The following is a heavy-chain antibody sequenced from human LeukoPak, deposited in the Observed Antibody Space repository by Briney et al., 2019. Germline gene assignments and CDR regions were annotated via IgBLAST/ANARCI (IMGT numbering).Heavy chain of an antibody. CDR1: GFTFSSYE. J-gene: IGHJ4*02. D-gene: IGHD6-13*01. CDR3: ARIPRTATPGAYF. CDR2: ISSSGSTI. Sequence: GGSLRLSCAASGFTFSSYEMNWVRQAPGKGLEWVSYISSSGSTIYYADSVKGRFTISRDNAKNSLYLQMNSLRAEDTAVYYCARIPRTATPGAYFWGQGTLVTVSS. V-gene: IGHV3-48*03.